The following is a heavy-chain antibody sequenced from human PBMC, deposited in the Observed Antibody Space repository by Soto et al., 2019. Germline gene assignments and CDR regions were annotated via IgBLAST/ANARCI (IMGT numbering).Heavy chain of an antibody. CDR2: ISAYNGNP. CDR1: CCTFTSYG. V-gene: IGHV1-18*01. D-gene: IGHD2-15*01. J-gene: IGHJ4*02. Sequence: GXSVKVSFKASCCTFTSYGISWVRQAPGQGLEWMGWISAYNGNPNYAQKLQGRVTMTTDTSTSTAYMELRSLRSDDTAVYYCARVDIVVVVAADWGQGTLVTVSS. CDR3: ARVDIVVVVAAD.